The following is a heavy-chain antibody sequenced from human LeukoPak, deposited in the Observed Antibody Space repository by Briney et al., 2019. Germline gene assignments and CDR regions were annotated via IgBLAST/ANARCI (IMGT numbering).Heavy chain of an antibody. CDR2: INAGNGNT. Sequence: GASVKVSCKASGYTFTSYAMHWVRQAPGQRLEWMGWINAGNGNTKYSQKFQGRVTITRDTSASTAYMELSCLRSEDTAVYYCARVCDEWFDAFDIWGQGTMVTVSS. CDR3: ARVCDEWFDAFDI. D-gene: IGHD3-3*01. J-gene: IGHJ3*02. CDR1: GYTFTSYA. V-gene: IGHV1-3*01.